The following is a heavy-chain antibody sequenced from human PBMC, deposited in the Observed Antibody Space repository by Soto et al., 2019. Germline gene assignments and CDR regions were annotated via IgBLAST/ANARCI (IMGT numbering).Heavy chain of an antibody. J-gene: IGHJ4*02. CDR1: GYTLTELS. D-gene: IGHD4-17*01. CDR2: FDPEDGET. Sequence: ASVKVSCKVSGYTLTELSMHWVRQAPGKGLEWMGGFDPEDGETIYAQKFQGRVTMTEDTSTDTAYMELSSLRSEDTAVYYCATDPAYGDYNRNFDYWGQGTLVTVSS. V-gene: IGHV1-24*01. CDR3: ATDPAYGDYNRNFDY.